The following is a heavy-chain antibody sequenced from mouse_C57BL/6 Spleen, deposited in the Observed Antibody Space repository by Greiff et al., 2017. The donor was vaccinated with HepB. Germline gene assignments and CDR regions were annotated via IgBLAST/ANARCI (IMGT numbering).Heavy chain of an antibody. CDR2: IYPGSGST. V-gene: IGHV1-55*01. CDR1: GNTFTSYW. D-gene: IGHD2-4*01. Sequence: QVQLQQPGAELVKPGASVKMSCKASGNTFTSYWITWVKQRPGQGLEWIGDIYPGSGSTNYNEKFKSKATLTVDTSSSTAYMQLSSLTSEDSAVYYCARSGIYYDYDGGPGFAYWGQGTLVTVSA. J-gene: IGHJ3*01. CDR3: ARSGIYYDYDGGPGFAY.